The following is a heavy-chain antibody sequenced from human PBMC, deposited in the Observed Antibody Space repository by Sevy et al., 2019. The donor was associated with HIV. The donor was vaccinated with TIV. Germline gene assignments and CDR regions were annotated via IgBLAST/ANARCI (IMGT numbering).Heavy chain of an antibody. J-gene: IGHJ4*02. V-gene: IGHV3-7*01. CDR3: ASNTYHYDSNTYYPVY. Sequence: GGSLRLSCVASGFNLSPYWMTWVRQAPGKGLEWVANIKQDGNEKYYVDSVKGRFTVSRDKTKNALYLQMYSLRVEETAVYFCASNTYHYDSNTYYPVYWGQGTRVTVSS. CDR1: GFNLSPYW. D-gene: IGHD3-22*01. CDR2: IKQDGNEK.